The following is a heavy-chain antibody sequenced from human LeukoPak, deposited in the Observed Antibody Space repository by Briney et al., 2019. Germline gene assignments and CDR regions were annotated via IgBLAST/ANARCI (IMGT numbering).Heavy chain of an antibody. J-gene: IGHJ4*02. CDR1: GFTFSDYS. V-gene: IGHV3-48*01. Sequence: GGSLRPSCAASGFTFSDYSMNWVRQAPGKGLEWVSYISSTSSTIHYADSVKGRFTISRDNSKNTLYLQMNSLRAEDTAVYYCAKLVGATGDYFDYWGQGTLVTVSS. D-gene: IGHD1-26*01. CDR3: AKLVGATGDYFDY. CDR2: ISSTSSTI.